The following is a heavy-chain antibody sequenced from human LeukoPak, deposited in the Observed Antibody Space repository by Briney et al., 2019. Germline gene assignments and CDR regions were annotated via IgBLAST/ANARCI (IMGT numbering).Heavy chain of an antibody. CDR1: GFTFSRYA. J-gene: IGHJ6*03. CDR3: AKFVNYGNYYYYYYMDV. V-gene: IGHV3-23*01. Sequence: GGSLRLSCAASGFTFSRYAMSWVRQAPGKGLEWVSIISESGGSTYYADSVKGRFTISRDNSKNTLYLQMNSLRAEDTAVYYCAKFVNYGNYYYYYYMDVWGKGTTVTVSS. CDR2: ISESGGST. D-gene: IGHD3-10*01.